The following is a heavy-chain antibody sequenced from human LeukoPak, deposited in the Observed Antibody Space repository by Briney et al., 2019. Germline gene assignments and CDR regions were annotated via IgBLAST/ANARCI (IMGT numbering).Heavy chain of an antibody. D-gene: IGHD3-22*01. CDR1: GGSFSGYY. Sequence: SETLSLTCAVYGGSFSGYYWSWIRQPPGKGLEWIGEINHSGSTNYNPSLKSRVTITVDTSKNQFSLKLSSVTAADTAVYYCARVSDYYDSSGYYDYWGQGTLVTVSS. V-gene: IGHV4-34*01. CDR3: ARVSDYYDSSGYYDY. CDR2: INHSGST. J-gene: IGHJ4*02.